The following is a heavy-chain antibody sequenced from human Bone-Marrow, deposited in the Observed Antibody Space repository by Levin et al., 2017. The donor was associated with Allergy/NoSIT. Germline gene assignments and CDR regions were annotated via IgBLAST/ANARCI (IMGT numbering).Heavy chain of an antibody. CDR1: GDTFSKNA. J-gene: IGHJ4*02. CDR3: ARAVSSSSWADY. CDR2: INPNSGGT. V-gene: IGHV1-2*02. Sequence: ASVKVSCKASGDTFSKNAVAWVRQAPGQGLEWMGSINPNSGGTDYAQRFQGRVTMTRDTSINTVYMDVSRLRSDDTAVYYCARAVSSSSWADYWGQGTLVTVYS. D-gene: IGHD6-13*01.